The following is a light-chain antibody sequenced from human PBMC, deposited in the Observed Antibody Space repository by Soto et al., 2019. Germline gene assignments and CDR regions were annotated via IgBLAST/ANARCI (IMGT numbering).Light chain of an antibody. CDR3: QQYNNWPPYT. V-gene: IGKV3-15*01. CDR1: QSVGSN. J-gene: IGKJ2*01. CDR2: GSS. Sequence: EIVMTQSPATLSVSPGERATLSCRASQSVGSNLAWYQQKPGQAPRLLIYGSSTTATGIPARFSGSGSETEFTLTLSSLQSEDFAVYFCQQYNNWPPYTFGQGTKLEMK.